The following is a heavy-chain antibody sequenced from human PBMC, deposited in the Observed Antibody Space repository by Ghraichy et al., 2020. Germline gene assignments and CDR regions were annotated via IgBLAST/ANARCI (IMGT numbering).Heavy chain of an antibody. CDR3: AREIPPQWLPPGYFDL. CDR1: GGSISSGGYY. V-gene: IGHV4-31*03. CDR2: IYYSGST. J-gene: IGHJ2*01. Sequence: SETLSLTCTVSGGSISSGGYYWSWIRQHPGKGLEWIGYIYYSGSTYYNPSLKSRVTISVDTSKNQFSLKLSSVTAADTAVYYCAREIPPQWLPPGYFDLWGRGTLVTVSS. D-gene: IGHD6-19*01.